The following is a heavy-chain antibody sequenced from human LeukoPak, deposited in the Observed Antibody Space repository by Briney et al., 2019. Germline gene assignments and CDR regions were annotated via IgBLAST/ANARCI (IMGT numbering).Heavy chain of an antibody. Sequence: GGSLRLSCAASGFSFSTYGMHWVRQAPGKGLEWVAVISYDGANKYYADSVKGRFTISRDNSKSTLYLQMNSLKSEDTAVYYCTTGSVFGISTGAEDYWGQGTLVTVSS. CDR1: GFSFSTYG. V-gene: IGHV3-30*03. D-gene: IGHD3-9*01. CDR3: TTGSVFGISTGAEDY. J-gene: IGHJ4*02. CDR2: ISYDGANK.